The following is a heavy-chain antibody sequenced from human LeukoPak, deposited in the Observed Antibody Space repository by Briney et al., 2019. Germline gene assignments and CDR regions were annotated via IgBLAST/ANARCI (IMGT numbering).Heavy chain of an antibody. CDR1: GYTFTGYY. Sequence: ASVKVSCKASGYTFTGYYMHWVRQAPGQGLEWMGRINPNSGGTNYAQKFQGRVTMTRDTSISTAYMELSRLRSDDTAVYYCARVPHDSSGYYWEVYFDYWGQGTLVTVSS. V-gene: IGHV1-2*06. CDR3: ARVPHDSSGYYWEVYFDY. J-gene: IGHJ4*02. CDR2: INPNSGGT. D-gene: IGHD3-22*01.